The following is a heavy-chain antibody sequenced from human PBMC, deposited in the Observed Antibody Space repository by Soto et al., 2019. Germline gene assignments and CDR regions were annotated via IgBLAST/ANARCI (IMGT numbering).Heavy chain of an antibody. CDR2: IYYSGST. CDR1: GGSIGSSSYY. J-gene: IGHJ4*02. D-gene: IGHD3-3*01. Sequence: PSETLSLTCTVSGGSIGSSSYYWGWIRQPPGKGLEWIGSIYYSGSTYYNPSLKSRVTISVDTSKNQFSLKLSSVTAADTAVYYCAGYDFWSGYSFDYWGQGTLVTVSS. CDR3: AGYDFWSGYSFDY. V-gene: IGHV4-39*01.